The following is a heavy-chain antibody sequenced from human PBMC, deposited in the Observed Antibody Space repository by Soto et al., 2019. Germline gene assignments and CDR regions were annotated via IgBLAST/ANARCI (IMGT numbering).Heavy chain of an antibody. CDR2: IYYSGST. CDR1: GGSISSGGYY. D-gene: IGHD3-22*01. J-gene: IGHJ6*02. V-gene: IGHV4-31*02. CDR3: ARDRGYYDSSGYSGEYYYYGMDV. Sequence: SETLSLTCTVSGGSISSGGYYWSWIRQHPGKGLEWIGYIYYSGSTYYNPSLKSRVTISVDTSKNQFSLKLSSVTAADTAVYYCARDRGYYDSSGYSGEYYYYGMDVWGQGTKVTVS.